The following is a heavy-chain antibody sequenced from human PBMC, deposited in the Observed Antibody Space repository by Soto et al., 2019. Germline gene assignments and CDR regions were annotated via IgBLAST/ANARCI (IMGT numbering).Heavy chain of an antibody. CDR1: GFSLSTSGVG. Sequence: SGPTLVNPTPTLTLTCTFSGFSLSTSGVGVGWIRQPPGKALEWLALIYWDDDKRYSPSLKSRLTITKDTSKNQVVLTMTNMDPVDTATYYCAHQTYYDFWSGSTNSYYFDYWGQGTLVTVSS. CDR3: AHQTYYDFWSGSTNSYYFDY. D-gene: IGHD3-3*01. J-gene: IGHJ4*02. V-gene: IGHV2-5*02. CDR2: IYWDDDK.